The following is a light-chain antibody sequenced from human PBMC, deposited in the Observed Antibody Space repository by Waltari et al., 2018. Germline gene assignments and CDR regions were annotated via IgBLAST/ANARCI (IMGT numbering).Light chain of an antibody. J-gene: IGLJ3*02. CDR1: SSNIGASSY. V-gene: IGLV1-40*01. CDR3: QSYDRGLSAWV. Sequence: QSLLTQPPSVSGAPGQRVTISCTGSSSNIGASSYVHWYQQLPGPAPKLLIFGDSIRPSGVPDRFSASKSASSASLAIAGLQAEDEADYYCQSYDRGLSAWVFGGGTKLIV. CDR2: GDS.